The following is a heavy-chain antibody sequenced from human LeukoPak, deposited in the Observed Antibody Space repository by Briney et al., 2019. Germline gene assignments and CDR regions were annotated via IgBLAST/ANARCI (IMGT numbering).Heavy chain of an antibody. CDR3: ARGMITFGGVIVGYYFDY. CDR1: GYTFTGYY. D-gene: IGHD3-16*02. V-gene: IGHV1-2*02. Sequence: ASVKVSCKASGYTFTGYYMHWVRQAPGQGLEWMGWINPNSGGTNYAQKFQGRVTMTRDTSTSTAYMELRSLRSDDTAVYYCARGMITFGGVIVGYYFDYWGQGTLVTVSS. J-gene: IGHJ4*02. CDR2: INPNSGGT.